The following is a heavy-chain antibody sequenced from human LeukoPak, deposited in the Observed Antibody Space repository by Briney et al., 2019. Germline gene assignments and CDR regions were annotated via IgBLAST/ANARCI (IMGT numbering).Heavy chain of an antibody. CDR1: GFTFSRIS. J-gene: IGHJ6*02. CDR3: ARDDDDLPTFPV. Sequence: GGSLRLSWGASGFTFSRISTSWVRQAPGKGLGWVSSISSTSTYLYYGDSVKGRFTISRDNGKKSLYLHMNSLRVEATALYYCARDDDDLPTFPVWGQGTTVTVSS. V-gene: IGHV3-21*01. D-gene: IGHD3-3*01. CDR2: ISSTSTYL.